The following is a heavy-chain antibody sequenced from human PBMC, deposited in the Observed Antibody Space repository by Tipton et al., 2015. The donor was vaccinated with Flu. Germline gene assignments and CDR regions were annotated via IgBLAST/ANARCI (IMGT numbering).Heavy chain of an antibody. CDR1: GGSISSYY. Sequence: PGLVKPSETLSLTCTVSGGSISSYYWSWIRQSPGKGLEWIGYISYSGSTIYNPALKSRVNISIDTSKNQLSLKLSSVTPADTAVYYCARLPLALSYFDYWGQGTLVTVSS. J-gene: IGHJ4*02. CDR3: ARLPLALSYFDY. CDR2: ISYSGST. V-gene: IGHV4-59*01.